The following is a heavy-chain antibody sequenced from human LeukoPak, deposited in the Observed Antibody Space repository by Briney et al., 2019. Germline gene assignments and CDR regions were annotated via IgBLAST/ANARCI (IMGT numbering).Heavy chain of an antibody. D-gene: IGHD5-18*01. CDR2: IYSGGST. CDR3: ARDHRGYSYGGRSYYYYMDV. CDR1: GFTVSSNY. V-gene: IGHV3-53*01. Sequence: PGGSLRLSCAASGFTVSSNYMSWVRQAPGKGLEWVSVIYSGGSTYYADSVKGRFTISRDNSKNTLYLQMNSLRAEDTAVYYCARDHRGYSYGGRSYYYYMDVWGKGTTVTVSS. J-gene: IGHJ6*03.